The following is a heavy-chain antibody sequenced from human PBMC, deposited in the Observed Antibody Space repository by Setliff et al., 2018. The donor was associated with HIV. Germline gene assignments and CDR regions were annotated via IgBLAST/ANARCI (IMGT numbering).Heavy chain of an antibody. J-gene: IGHJ6*02. D-gene: IGHD5-18*01. CDR3: ARLLMPRGFSYGSYYYYGMDV. Sequence: PGESLKISCKGSGYGFSSYWIGWVRQMPGRGLEWMGIIYPGDSDTRYNPSFQGQVTISADKSISTAYLQWSSLKASDTAMYYCARLLMPRGFSYGSYYYYGMDVWGQGTAVTVSS. CDR2: IYPGDSDT. CDR1: GYGFSSYW. V-gene: IGHV5-51*01.